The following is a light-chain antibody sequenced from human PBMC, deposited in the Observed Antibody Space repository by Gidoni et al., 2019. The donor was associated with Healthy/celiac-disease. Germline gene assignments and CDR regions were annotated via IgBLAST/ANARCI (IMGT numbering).Light chain of an antibody. CDR3: SSYTSSSTHNYV. V-gene: IGLV2-14*03. J-gene: IGLJ1*01. Sequence: QSALTQPASVSGSPGQSITISCTGTSSDVGGYNYVSWYQQHPGKAPKLMIYDLSNRPSGVSNRFSGSKSGNTASLTISGLQAEDEADYYCSSYTSSSTHNYVFGTGTKVTVL. CDR1: SSDVGGYNY. CDR2: DLS.